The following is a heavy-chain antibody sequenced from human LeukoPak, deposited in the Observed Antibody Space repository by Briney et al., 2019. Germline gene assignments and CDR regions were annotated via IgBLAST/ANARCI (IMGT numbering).Heavy chain of an antibody. CDR2: IYYSGST. J-gene: IGHJ5*02. D-gene: IGHD3-22*01. CDR1: GGSISSYY. V-gene: IGHV4-59*08. Sequence: SETLSLTCTVSGGSISSYYWSWIRQPPGKGLEWIGYIYYSGSTNYNPSLKSRVTISVDTSKNQFSLKLSSVTAADTAVYYCARHAGGYYDSSGYSWFDPWGQGTLDTVSS. CDR3: ARHAGGYYDSSGYSWFDP.